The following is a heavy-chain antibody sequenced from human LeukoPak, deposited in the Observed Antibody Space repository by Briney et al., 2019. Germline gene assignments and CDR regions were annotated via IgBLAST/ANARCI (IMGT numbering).Heavy chain of an antibody. CDR1: GYTFTSYY. Sequence: ASVKVSCKASGYTFTSYYMHWLRQAPGQGLEWMGIINPSAGNTNYAQKFQGRVTMTRDKSTSSVYMELSSLRSEDTAVYYCARGLKLVVVTAISEDFDYWGRGTLVTVSS. J-gene: IGHJ4*02. CDR3: ARGLKLVVVTAISEDFDY. D-gene: IGHD2-21*02. CDR2: INPSAGNT. V-gene: IGHV1-46*01.